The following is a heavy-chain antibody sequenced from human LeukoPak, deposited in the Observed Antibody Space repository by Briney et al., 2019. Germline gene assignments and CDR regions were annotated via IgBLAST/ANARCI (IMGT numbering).Heavy chain of an antibody. V-gene: IGHV4-31*03. D-gene: IGHD6-13*01. Sequence: SETLSLTCTVSGGSISSGGYYWSWIRLHPGKGLEWIGFIYYSGSTYYNPSLKSRITISLDTSKNQFSLKLSSVTAADTAVYYCARQQSAGAFDYWGQGTLVTVSS. CDR2: IYYSGST. CDR1: GGSISSGGYY. J-gene: IGHJ4*02. CDR3: ARQQSAGAFDY.